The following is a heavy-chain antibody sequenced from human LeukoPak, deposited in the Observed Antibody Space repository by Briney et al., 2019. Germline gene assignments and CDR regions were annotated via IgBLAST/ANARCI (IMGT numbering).Heavy chain of an antibody. J-gene: IGHJ5*02. CDR3: ARVGGYGKWFDP. Sequence: SVKVSCKASGGTFSSYAISWVRQAPGQGLEWMGGIIPIFGTANYAQKFQGRVTITTDESTSTAYMELSSLRSEDTAVYYCARVGGYGKWFDPWGREPWSPSPQ. V-gene: IGHV1-69*05. CDR2: IIPIFGTA. D-gene: IGHD5-18*01. CDR1: GGTFSSYA.